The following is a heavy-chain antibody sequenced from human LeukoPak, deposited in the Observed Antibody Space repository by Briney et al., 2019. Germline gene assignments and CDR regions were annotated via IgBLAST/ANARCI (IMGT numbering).Heavy chain of an antibody. CDR1: GGSISSSSYY. J-gene: IGHJ4*02. V-gene: IGHV4-39*01. Sequence: PSETLSLTCTVSGGSISSSSYYWGWIRQPPGKGLEWIGSIYYSGSTYYNPSLKSRVTISVDTSKNQFSLKLSSVTAADTAVYYCASDRSVAEIGPRWGQGTLVTVSS. CDR2: IYYSGST. CDR3: ASDRSVAEIGPR. D-gene: IGHD6-19*01.